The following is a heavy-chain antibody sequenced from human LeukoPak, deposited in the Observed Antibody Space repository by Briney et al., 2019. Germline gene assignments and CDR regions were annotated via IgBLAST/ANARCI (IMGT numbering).Heavy chain of an antibody. V-gene: IGHV3-30*18. D-gene: IGHD3-10*01. J-gene: IGHJ3*02. CDR3: ANWDGDKSAYDT. Sequence: GGSLRLSCAASGFTFRSYGMHWVRQAPGKGLEWVTHISYDGSNKYYRESVKGRFTISRDNSKNMLYLQMDSLRPEDTAVYYCANWDGDKSAYDTWGQGTMVTVSS. CDR1: GFTFRSYG. CDR2: ISYDGSNK.